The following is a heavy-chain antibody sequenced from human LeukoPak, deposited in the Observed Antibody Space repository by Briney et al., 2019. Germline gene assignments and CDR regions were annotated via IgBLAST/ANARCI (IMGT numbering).Heavy chain of an antibody. V-gene: IGHV4-34*01. D-gene: IGHD1-7*01. CDR2: INHSGST. CDR3: ASGGDWNYDSYYFDY. CDR1: GGSFSGYY. Sequence: PSETLSLTCAVYGGSFSGYYWSWIRQPPGKGLEWIGEINHSGSTKYNPSLKSRVTISVDTSKNQFSLKLTSVTAADTAVYYCASGGDWNYDSYYFDYWGQGTLVTVSS. J-gene: IGHJ4*02.